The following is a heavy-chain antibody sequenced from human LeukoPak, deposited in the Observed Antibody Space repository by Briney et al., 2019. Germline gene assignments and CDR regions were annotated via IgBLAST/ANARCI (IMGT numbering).Heavy chain of an antibody. V-gene: IGHV3-48*03. CDR1: GLTFSSYE. CDR3: ARDSNYDSSGYWPY. Sequence: HPGGSLRLSCAASGLTFSSYEMNWVRQAPGKGLEWVSYISSSGSTIYYADSVKGRFTISRDNAKNSLYLQMNSLRAEDTAVYYCARDSNYDSSGYWPYWGQGTLVTVSS. J-gene: IGHJ4*02. CDR2: ISSSGSTI. D-gene: IGHD3-22*01.